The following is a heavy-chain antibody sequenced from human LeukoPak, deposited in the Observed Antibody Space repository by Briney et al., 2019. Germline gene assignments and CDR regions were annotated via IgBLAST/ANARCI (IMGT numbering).Heavy chain of an antibody. D-gene: IGHD1-14*01. CDR1: GFTFSSYA. CDR2: ISYDGSNK. Sequence: GRSLRLSCAACGFTFSSYAMHWVRQAPGKGLEWVAVISYDGSNKYYADSVKGRFTISRDNSKNTLYLQMNSLRPEDTAVYYCARGDKQLLFNRNKGGFDPWGQGALVTVSS. CDR3: ARGDKQLLFNRNKGGFDP. J-gene: IGHJ5*02. V-gene: IGHV3-30*04.